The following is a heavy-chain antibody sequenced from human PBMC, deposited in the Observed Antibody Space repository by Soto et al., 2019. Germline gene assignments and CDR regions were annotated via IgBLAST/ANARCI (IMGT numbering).Heavy chain of an antibody. J-gene: IGHJ4*02. CDR1: GDTFSFYT. CDR2: FNPILSMS. CDR3: ATSYGSGYRAFDY. Sequence: QVQLVQSGAELKKPGSSVKVSCKASGDTFSFYTINWVRQAPGLGLEWMGRFNPILSMSNYAQKFQGRVTMTAYKSTSTAYMELRSLRSEDTAFDYCATSYGSGYRAFDYWGQGALVTVSS. D-gene: IGHD3-10*01. V-gene: IGHV1-69*02.